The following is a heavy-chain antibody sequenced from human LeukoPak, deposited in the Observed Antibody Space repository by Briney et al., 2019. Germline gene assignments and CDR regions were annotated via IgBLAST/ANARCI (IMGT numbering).Heavy chain of an antibody. CDR2: MYYSGST. D-gene: IGHD3-22*01. CDR3: ARPYYYDSRIDP. V-gene: IGHV4-30-4*01. Sequence: SETLSLTCTVSGGSISSGDYYWSWIRQPPGKGLEWIAYMYYSGSTDYNPSLKGRVTMSADTSKNQLSLKLSSVTAADTAVYYCARPYYYDSRIDPWGQGILVTVSS. CDR1: GGSISSGDYY. J-gene: IGHJ5*02.